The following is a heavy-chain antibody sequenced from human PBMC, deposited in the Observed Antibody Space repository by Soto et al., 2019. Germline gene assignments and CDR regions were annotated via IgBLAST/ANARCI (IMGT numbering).Heavy chain of an antibody. V-gene: IGHV1-18*01. D-gene: IGHD6-19*01. Sequence: ASVKVSCKASGYTFTNYGISWVRQAPGQGLEWMGWIGTSNDNTNYGQKFQGRVTMTTDTSTGTAYMELRSLRSDDTAVYFCTRAPPSPFGSGWWYWGQGTLVTVSS. J-gene: IGHJ4*02. CDR3: TRAPPSPFGSGWWY. CDR1: GYTFTNYG. CDR2: IGTSNDNT.